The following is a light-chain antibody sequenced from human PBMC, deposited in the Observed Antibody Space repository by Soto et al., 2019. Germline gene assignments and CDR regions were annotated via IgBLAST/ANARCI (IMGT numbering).Light chain of an antibody. J-gene: IGLJ3*02. CDR1: SIDVGNFDL. CDR3: SLKTSSVTWV. Sequence: ALTQPPSVSGSPGQSVTISCTGTSIDVGNFDLVSWYQQPPGTAPKLLIYQVSNRPSGVPDRFSGSQSGNTASLTISGLQAEDEADYYCSLKTSSVTWVFGGGTKVTVL. V-gene: IGLV2-18*01. CDR2: QVS.